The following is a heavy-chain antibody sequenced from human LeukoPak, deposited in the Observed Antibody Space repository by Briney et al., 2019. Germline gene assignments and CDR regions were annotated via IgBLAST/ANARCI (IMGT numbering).Heavy chain of an antibody. CDR1: GGSISSYY. Sequence: SETLSLTCTVSGGSISSYYWSWIRQPPGKGLEWNGYIYYSGSTNYNPSLKSRVTISVDTSKNQFSLKLSSVTAADTAVYYCARDLGAAAGTVSFDYWGQGTLVTVSS. D-gene: IGHD6-13*01. CDR2: IYYSGST. V-gene: IGHV4-59*01. CDR3: ARDLGAAAGTVSFDY. J-gene: IGHJ4*02.